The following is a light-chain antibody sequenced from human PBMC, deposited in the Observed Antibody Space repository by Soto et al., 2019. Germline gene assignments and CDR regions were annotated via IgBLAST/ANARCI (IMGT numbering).Light chain of an antibody. CDR2: GAS. CDR3: HQYGGSPFT. Sequence: EIVLTQSPGTLSLSPGDTATLSCRASQSVSSTFFAWYQQKPGQPPRLLIYGASSRATGIPDRFSGSGSGTDFTLTISRLEPEDFAVYYCHQYGGSPFTFGPGTTVDFK. V-gene: IGKV3-20*01. J-gene: IGKJ3*01. CDR1: QSVSSTF.